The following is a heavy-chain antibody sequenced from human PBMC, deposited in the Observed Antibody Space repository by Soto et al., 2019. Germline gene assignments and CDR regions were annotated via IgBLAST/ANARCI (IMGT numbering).Heavy chain of an antibody. D-gene: IGHD2-2*01. V-gene: IGHV4-59*01. J-gene: IGHJ4*02. CDR3: ARAVLPATAPFDY. Sequence: PSETLSLTCIVSGGSISSYYWSWIRQPPGKGLECIGYIFYSGSTNYNPSLKSRVTISVDTSKNQFSLKLSSVTAADTAVYYCARAVLPATAPFDYWGQGTLVTVSS. CDR1: GGSISSYY. CDR2: IFYSGST.